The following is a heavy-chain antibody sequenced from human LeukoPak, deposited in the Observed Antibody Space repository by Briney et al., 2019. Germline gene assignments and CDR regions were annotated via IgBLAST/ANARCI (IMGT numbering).Heavy chain of an antibody. CDR2: ISAYNGNT. Sequence: ASVKVSCKASGYTFTSYGISWVRQAPGQGLEWMGWISAYNGNTNYAQKLQGRVTMTTDTSTSTAYMELRSLRSDDTAVYYCARRGVRDSSGYHGAFDIWGQGTMVTVSS. CDR1: GYTFTSYG. V-gene: IGHV1-18*01. J-gene: IGHJ3*02. D-gene: IGHD3-22*01. CDR3: ARRGVRDSSGYHGAFDI.